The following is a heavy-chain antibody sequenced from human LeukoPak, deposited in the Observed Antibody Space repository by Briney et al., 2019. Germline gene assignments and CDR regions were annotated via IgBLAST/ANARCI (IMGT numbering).Heavy chain of an antibody. Sequence: PGGSLRLSCAASGFTFSTYGMHWVRQAPGKGLEWVAVIWYDGSNKYYADSVKGRFTISRDNSKNTLYLQMNSLRAEDTAVYYCANVPPLDIVVVPAARVWGQGTLVTVSS. CDR3: ANVPPLDIVVVPAARV. CDR2: IWYDGSNK. D-gene: IGHD2-2*01. V-gene: IGHV3-30*02. CDR1: GFTFSTYG. J-gene: IGHJ4*02.